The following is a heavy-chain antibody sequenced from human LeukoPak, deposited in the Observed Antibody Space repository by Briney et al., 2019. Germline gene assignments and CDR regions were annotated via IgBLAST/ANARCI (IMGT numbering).Heavy chain of an antibody. J-gene: IGHJ4*02. CDR1: GFTFSSYA. CDR3: ARDDEVVAATGTFDY. V-gene: IGHV3-30*04. CDR2: ISYDRSNK. Sequence: GGSLRLSCAASGFTFSSYAMHWVRQAPGKGLEWVAVISYDRSNKYYADSVKGRFTISTDNSKNTLYLQMNRLRAEDTAVYYCARDDEVVAATGTFDYWGQGTLVTVSS. D-gene: IGHD2-15*01.